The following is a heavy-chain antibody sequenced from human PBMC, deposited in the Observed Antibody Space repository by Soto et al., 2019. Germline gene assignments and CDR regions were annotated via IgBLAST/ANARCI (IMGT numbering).Heavy chain of an antibody. D-gene: IGHD2-21*01. J-gene: IGHJ6*03. V-gene: IGHV5-51*01. CDR2: IYPGDSES. CDR1: GYSFANYW. Sequence: GESLKISCKGSGYSFANYWIGWVRQMPGKGLEWMGVIYPGDSESRYSPSFQGQVTISADKSINTAFVQWSSLKASDTAMYYCVRGEPVYNYFYMDVWGKGTTVTVSS. CDR3: VRGEPVYNYFYMDV.